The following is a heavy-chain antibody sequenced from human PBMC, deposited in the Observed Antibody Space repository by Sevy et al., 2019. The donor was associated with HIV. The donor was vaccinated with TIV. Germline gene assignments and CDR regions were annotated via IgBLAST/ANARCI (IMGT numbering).Heavy chain of an antibody. CDR3: ARDGDYLGYYYGMDV. CDR1: GFTFSSYW. J-gene: IGHJ6*02. D-gene: IGHD4-17*01. CDR2: IKQDGSEK. Sequence: GGSLRLSCAASGFTFSSYWMSWVRQAPGKGLGWVANIKQDGSEKYYVYSVKGRFTISRDNAKNSLYLQMNSLRAEDTAVYYCARDGDYLGYYYGMDVWGQGTTVTVSS. V-gene: IGHV3-7*03.